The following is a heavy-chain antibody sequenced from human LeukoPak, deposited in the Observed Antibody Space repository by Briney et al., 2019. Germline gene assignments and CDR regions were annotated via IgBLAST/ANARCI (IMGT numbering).Heavy chain of an antibody. V-gene: IGHV3-23*01. CDR1: GFTFSNYG. D-gene: IGHD6-19*01. J-gene: IGHJ6*03. Sequence: QPGGSLRLSCAASGFTFSNYGLSWVRQAPGKGLEWVSGITGSGGSTYYAAPVKGRFTISRDDSKNTLYLQMNSLKTEDTAVYYCTTDDSSGYYYYYYMDVWGKGTTVTVSS. CDR2: ITGSGGST. CDR3: TTDDSSGYYYYYYMDV.